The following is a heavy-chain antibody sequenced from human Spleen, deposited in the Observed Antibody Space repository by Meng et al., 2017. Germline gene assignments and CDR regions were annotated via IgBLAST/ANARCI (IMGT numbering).Heavy chain of an antibody. D-gene: IGHD3-16*01. CDR3: ARSPIDKYDLSALPLDY. V-gene: IGHV3-23*01. Sequence: GESLKISCAASGFTFSSYSMNWVRQAPGKGLEWVSGISGSGDRTYYADSVKGRFTISRDNAKNSLYLQMNSLRAEDTAVYYCARSPIDKYDLSALPLDYWGQGTRVT. CDR2: ISGSGDRT. J-gene: IGHJ4*02. CDR1: GFTFSSYS.